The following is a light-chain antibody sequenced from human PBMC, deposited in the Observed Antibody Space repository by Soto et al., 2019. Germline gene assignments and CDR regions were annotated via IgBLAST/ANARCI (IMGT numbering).Light chain of an antibody. CDR1: QSVSSN. CDR3: QQYNNCPRT. J-gene: IGKJ1*01. CDR2: GAS. V-gene: IGKV3-15*01. Sequence: EIVMTQSPATLSVSPGERATLSCWASQSVSSNLAWYQQKPGQAPRLLIYGASTRATGIPARFSGSGSGTEFTLTISSLQSEDFAVYYCQQYNNCPRTFGHGTKVDIK.